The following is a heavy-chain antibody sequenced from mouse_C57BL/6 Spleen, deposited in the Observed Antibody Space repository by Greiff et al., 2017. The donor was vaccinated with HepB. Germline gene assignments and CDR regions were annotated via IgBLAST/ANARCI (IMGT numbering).Heavy chain of an antibody. CDR3: ARDGTTVVAGFDY. CDR2: INPGSGGT. D-gene: IGHD1-1*01. CDR1: GYAFTNYL. Sequence: QVQLKQSGAELVRPGTSVKVSCKASGYAFTNYLIEWVKQRPGQGLEWIGVINPGSGGTNYNEKFKGKATLTADKSSSTAYMQLSSLTSEDSAVYFCARDGTTVVAGFDYWGQGTTLTVSS. J-gene: IGHJ2*01. V-gene: IGHV1-54*01.